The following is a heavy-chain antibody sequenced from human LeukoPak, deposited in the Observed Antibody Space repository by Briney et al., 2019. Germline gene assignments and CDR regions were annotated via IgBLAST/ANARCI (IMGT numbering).Heavy chain of an antibody. J-gene: IGHJ6*03. CDR1: GGSFSGHF. D-gene: IGHD6-13*01. V-gene: IGHV4-34*01. CDR2: INHTGRT. CDR3: ARDFRSSRYYYYYMDV. Sequence: SETLSPTCAVYGGSFSGHFWSWIRQPPGKGLEWIGEINHTGRTNYNPSLKSRVSIAVDTSKNQFSLKLSSVTAADTAVYYCARDFRSSRYYYYYMDVWGKGTTVTVSS.